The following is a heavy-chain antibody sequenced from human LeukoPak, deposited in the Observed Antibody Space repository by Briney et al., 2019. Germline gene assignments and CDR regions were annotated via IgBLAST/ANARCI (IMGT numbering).Heavy chain of an antibody. CDR2: IIPIFGTA. D-gene: IGHD2-15*01. CDR1: GGTFSSYA. CDR3: ARDPALYCSGGSCSDKYNWFDP. V-gene: IGHV1-69*13. Sequence: SVKVSCKASGGTFSSYAISWVRQAPGQGLEWMGGIIPIFGTANYAQKFQGRVTITADEPTSTAYMELSSLRSEDTAVYYCARDPALYCSGGSCSDKYNWFDPWGQGTLVTVSS. J-gene: IGHJ5*02.